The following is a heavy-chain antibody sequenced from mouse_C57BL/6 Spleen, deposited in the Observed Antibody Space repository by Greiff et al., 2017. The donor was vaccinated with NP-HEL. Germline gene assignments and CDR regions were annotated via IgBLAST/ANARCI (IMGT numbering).Heavy chain of an antibody. J-gene: IGHJ4*01. CDR1: GYTFTEYT. CDR3: ARHEEDYDYAGAMDY. D-gene: IGHD2-4*01. CDR2: FYPGSGSI. Sequence: QVQLKQSGAELVKPGASVKLSCKASGYTFTEYTIHWVQQRSGQGLEWIGWFYPGSGSIKYNEKFKDKATLTADKSSSTVYMEISRMTSEDSAVYFCARHEEDYDYAGAMDYWGQGTSVTVSS. V-gene: IGHV1-62-2*01.